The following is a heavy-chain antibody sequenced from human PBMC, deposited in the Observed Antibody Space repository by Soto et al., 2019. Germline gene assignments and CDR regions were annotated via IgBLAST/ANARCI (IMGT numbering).Heavy chain of an antibody. CDR2: ISSSSSYI. J-gene: IGHJ4*02. D-gene: IGHD4-17*01. Sequence: GGSLRLSCAASGFTFSSYSMNWVRQAPGKGLEWVSSISSSSSYIYYADSVKGRFTISRDNAKNSLYLQMNSLRAEDTAVYYCARDPKGDYGDYVNYRGQGTLVTVSS. V-gene: IGHV3-21*01. CDR3: ARDPKGDYGDYVNY. CDR1: GFTFSSYS.